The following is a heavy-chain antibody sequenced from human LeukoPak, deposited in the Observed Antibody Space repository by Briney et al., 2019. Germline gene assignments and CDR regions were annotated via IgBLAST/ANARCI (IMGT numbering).Heavy chain of an antibody. CDR2: IYYSGST. CDR3: ARSGYGYDNWFDP. D-gene: IGHD5-18*01. V-gene: IGHV4-31*03. Sequence: SETLSPTCTVSGGSISSGGYYWSWIRQHPGESLVWIGYIYYSGSTYYNPSLKSRVTISVDTSKNQFSLKLSSVTAADTAVYYCARSGYGYDNWFDPWGQGTLVTVSS. CDR1: GGSISSGGYY. J-gene: IGHJ5*02.